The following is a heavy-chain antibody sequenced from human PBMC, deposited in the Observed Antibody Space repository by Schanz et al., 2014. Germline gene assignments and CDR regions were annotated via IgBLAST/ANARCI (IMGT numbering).Heavy chain of an antibody. CDR3: ARPYDSSGNYPTPLDY. Sequence: QVQLVQSGAEVKKPGSSVTVSCKASGGTFSRYAISWVRQAPGQGLEWMGRIIPIFGIANYAQKFQGRVTITADKSTTTAYMELRSLRSEDTAVYYCARPYDSSGNYPTPLDYWGQGTLVTVSS. V-gene: IGHV1-69*04. CDR1: GGTFSRYA. J-gene: IGHJ4*02. CDR2: IIPIFGIA. D-gene: IGHD3-22*01.